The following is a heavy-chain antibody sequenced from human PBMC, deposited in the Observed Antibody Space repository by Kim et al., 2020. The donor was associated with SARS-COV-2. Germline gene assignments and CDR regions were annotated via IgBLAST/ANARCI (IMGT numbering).Heavy chain of an antibody. CDR3: ARSTFRPSPGYFDY. CDR1: GGSFSGYY. D-gene: IGHD6-6*01. CDR2: INHSGST. J-gene: IGHJ4*02. V-gene: IGHV4-34*01. Sequence: SETLSLTCAVYGGSFSGYYWIWIRQPPGKGLEWIGEINHSGSTNYNPSLKSRVTISVDTSKNQFSLKLSSVTAADTAVYYCARSTFRPSPGYFDYWGQGTLVTVSS.